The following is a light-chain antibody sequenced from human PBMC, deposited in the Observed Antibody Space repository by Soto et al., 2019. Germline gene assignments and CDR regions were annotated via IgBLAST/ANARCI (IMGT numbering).Light chain of an antibody. CDR2: GAS. V-gene: IGKV3-15*01. CDR3: HQYNKLPPYT. J-gene: IGKJ2*01. Sequence: EIVMTQSPANLSVSPGERATLSCRASQSVSSNLAWYQQKPGQGPRLLIYGASTRATSIPARFSGSGSGTEFTLTINSLLSEDFAVYYFHQYNKLPPYTFGQGTKLDIK. CDR1: QSVSSN.